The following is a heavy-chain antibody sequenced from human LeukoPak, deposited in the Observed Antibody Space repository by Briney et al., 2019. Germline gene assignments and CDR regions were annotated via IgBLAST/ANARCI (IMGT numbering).Heavy chain of an antibody. CDR3: ARDTVSGSHDFDY. D-gene: IGHD3-10*01. CDR1: GFSFSTFA. CDR2: ISYDGGNK. V-gene: IGHV3-30-3*01. Sequence: SGRSLRLSCAASGFSFSTFAMHWVRQAPGKGLEWVAVISYDGGNKYYADSVKGRFSISRDNSKNTVYLQMNSLRGEDTAMYYCARDTVSGSHDFDYWGQGTLVTVFS. J-gene: IGHJ4*02.